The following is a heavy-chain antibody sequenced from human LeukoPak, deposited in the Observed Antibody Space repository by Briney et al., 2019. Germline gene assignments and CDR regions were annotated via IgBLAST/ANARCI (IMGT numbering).Heavy chain of an antibody. J-gene: IGHJ6*02. CDR3: ARGEPHCPTSTCSRRRMDV. CDR1: EFPFWNYW. CDR2: VNQGGSYK. Sequence: GGSLRLSCAASEFPFWNYWMTWVRRAPGRGLEWVANVNQGGSYKYYVDSVRGRFTISRDNAKNEVYLQMDSLRVEDSAVYYCARGEPHCPTSTCSRRRMDVWGQGTTVTVSS. V-gene: IGHV3-7*01. D-gene: IGHD2-2*01.